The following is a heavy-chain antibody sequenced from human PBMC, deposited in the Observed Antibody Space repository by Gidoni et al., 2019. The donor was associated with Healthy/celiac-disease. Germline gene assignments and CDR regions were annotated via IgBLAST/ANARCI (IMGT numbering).Heavy chain of an antibody. CDR1: GGSISSSSYY. J-gene: IGHJ4*02. CDR2: IYYSGST. D-gene: IGHD2-2*01. Sequence: QLQLQESGPGLVKPSETLSLTCTVSGGSISSSSYYWGWIRQPPGKGLEWIGSIYYSGSTYYNPSLKSRVTISVDTSKNQFSLKLSSVTAADTAVYYCASKWGRYCSSTSCYDFDYWGQGTLVTVSS. V-gene: IGHV4-39*01. CDR3: ASKWGRYCSSTSCYDFDY.